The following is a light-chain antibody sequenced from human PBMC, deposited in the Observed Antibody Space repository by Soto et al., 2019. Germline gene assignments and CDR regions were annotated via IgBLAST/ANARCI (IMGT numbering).Light chain of an antibody. J-gene: IGKJ4*01. Sequence: IVLTQSPGTLSLSPAERATLSCRASQSVSSSSLAWYQQKPGQAPRLLIYGASGRATCIPDRFSGSGSGTDFTLTISRLEPEDFAVYYCQQYGISPLTFGGGTKVEIK. V-gene: IGKV3-20*01. CDR1: QSVSSSS. CDR3: QQYGISPLT. CDR2: GAS.